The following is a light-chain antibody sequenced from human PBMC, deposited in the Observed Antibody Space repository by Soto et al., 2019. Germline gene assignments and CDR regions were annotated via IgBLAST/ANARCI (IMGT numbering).Light chain of an antibody. CDR1: QSISSSF. CDR2: GAS. CDR3: QHYDSSPWT. Sequence: EIVLTQSPGTLPLSRGERATLSCRASQSISSSFLTWYQQKPGQAPRLLIYGASSRATGIPDRFSGSGSGRDFALTISRVEPEDVAVFYCQHYDSSPWTFGQGTKVEMK. J-gene: IGKJ1*01. V-gene: IGKV3-20*01.